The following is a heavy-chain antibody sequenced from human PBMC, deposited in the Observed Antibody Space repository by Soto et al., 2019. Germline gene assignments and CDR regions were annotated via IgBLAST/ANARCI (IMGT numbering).Heavy chain of an antibody. CDR3: AGRARPDFYYMDV. V-gene: IGHV3-64*01. D-gene: IGHD6-6*01. CDR1: GFTLSGYA. CDR2: ISSNGVGT. Sequence: EVQLAESGGGLAQPGGSLRLSCAASGFTLSGYAMDWVRQAPGKGLEYVSGISSNGVGTYYANSVQVRFTISRDNSKNTVYLQMGSLRPADMAVDYCAGRARPDFYYMDVWGKGTTVTVSS. J-gene: IGHJ6*03.